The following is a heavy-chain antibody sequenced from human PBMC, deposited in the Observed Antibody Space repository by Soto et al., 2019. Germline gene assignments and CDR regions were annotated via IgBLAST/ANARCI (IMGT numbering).Heavy chain of an antibody. J-gene: IGHJ4*02. CDR3: VRYCSTTKCPFDY. V-gene: IGHV4-30-4*01. Sequence: SETLSLTCTVSGGSISSGGSYWGWIRQPPGKGLEWIGYIYYSGNTYLNPSLKSRVTLSVDTSKNQFSLNLSSVTAADTAVYYCVRYCSTTKCPFDYWGQGTLVTVS. CDR1: GGSISSGGSY. D-gene: IGHD2-2*01. CDR2: IYYSGNT.